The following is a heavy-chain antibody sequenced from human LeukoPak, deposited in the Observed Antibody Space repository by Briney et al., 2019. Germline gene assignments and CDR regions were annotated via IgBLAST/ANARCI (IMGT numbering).Heavy chain of an antibody. CDR1: GFTFSNAW. D-gene: IGHD1-1*01. CDR3: TTDTRYERYYYGMDV. Sequence: KPGGSLRLSCAASGFTFSNAWMSWVRQAPGKGLEWVGRIKSKTDGGTTDYAAPVKGRFTISRDDSKNTLYLQMNSMKTEDTAVYYCTTDTRYERYYYGMDVWGQGTTVTVSS. J-gene: IGHJ6*02. CDR2: IKSKTDGGTT. V-gene: IGHV3-15*01.